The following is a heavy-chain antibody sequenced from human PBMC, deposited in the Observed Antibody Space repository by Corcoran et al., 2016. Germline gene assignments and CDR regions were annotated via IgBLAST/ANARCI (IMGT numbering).Heavy chain of an antibody. CDR3: TTGSSSGWGLDY. Sequence: QVQLVASGGGVVQPGRSLRLSCVASGFTFRNYGMHWVRQAPGKGLEWVAVIWYDGSKKYYADSVEGRFTISRDDSKNTLYLQMNSLKTEDTAVYYGTTGSSSGWGLDYWGQGTLVTVSS. J-gene: IGHJ4*02. CDR1: GFTFRNYG. V-gene: IGHV3-33*01. D-gene: IGHD6-19*01. CDR2: IWYDGSKK.